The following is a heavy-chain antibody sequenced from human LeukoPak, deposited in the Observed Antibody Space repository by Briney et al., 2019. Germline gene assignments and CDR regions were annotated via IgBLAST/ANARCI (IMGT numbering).Heavy chain of an antibody. V-gene: IGHV3-74*01. CDR1: GFTFSSYW. Sequence: PGGSLRLSCAASGFTFSSYWMHWVRQAPGKGLVWFSRIHSDGSSTSYADSVRGRFTISRDDAKSTLYLQMNSLRAEDTAVYYCARSGWPYYFDYWGQGTLVTVSS. CDR3: ARSGWPYYFDY. CDR2: IHSDGSST. J-gene: IGHJ4*02. D-gene: IGHD3-22*01.